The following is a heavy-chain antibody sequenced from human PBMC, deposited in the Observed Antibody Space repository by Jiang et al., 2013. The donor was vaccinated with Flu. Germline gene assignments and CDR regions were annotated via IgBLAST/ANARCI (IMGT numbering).Heavy chain of an antibody. CDR3: ASISGIAARTYWYFDL. J-gene: IGHJ2*01. Sequence: LLKPSETLSLTCTVSGGSVSSGSYYWSWIRQPPGKGLEWIGYIYYSGSTNYNPSLKSRVTISVDTSKNQFSLKLSSVTAADTAVYYCASISGIAARTYWYFDLWGRGTLVTVSS. CDR1: GGSVSSGSYY. D-gene: IGHD6-6*01. V-gene: IGHV4-61*01. CDR2: IYYSGST.